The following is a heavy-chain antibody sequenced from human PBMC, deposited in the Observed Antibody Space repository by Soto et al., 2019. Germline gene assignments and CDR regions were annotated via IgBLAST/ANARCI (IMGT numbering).Heavy chain of an antibody. CDR2: IYYSGST. CDR3: ARLSLYSSSIIDY. Sequence: QLQLQESGPGLVKPSETLSLTCTVSGGSISSSSYYWGWIRQSPGKGLEWIGSIYYSGSTYYNPSLKSRVTISVDTSKNQFSLKLSSVTAADTAVYYCARLSLYSSSIIDYWGQGTLVTVSS. J-gene: IGHJ4*02. D-gene: IGHD6-13*01. CDR1: GGSISSSSYY. V-gene: IGHV4-39*01.